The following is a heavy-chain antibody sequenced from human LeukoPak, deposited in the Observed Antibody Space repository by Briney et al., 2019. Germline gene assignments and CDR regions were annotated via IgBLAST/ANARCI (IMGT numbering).Heavy chain of an antibody. CDR3: ARDRDDGYGGAMDS. Sequence: SETLSLTCTVSGGSISSSFWSWIRQPPGKELDWIGYIYYSGSTSYNPSLKSRVTISVDTSRNQFSLKLSSVTAADTAMYYCARDRDDGYGGAMDSWGQGTLVTVSS. J-gene: IGHJ4*02. CDR2: IYYSGST. D-gene: IGHD5-24*01. CDR1: GGSISSSF. V-gene: IGHV4-59*01.